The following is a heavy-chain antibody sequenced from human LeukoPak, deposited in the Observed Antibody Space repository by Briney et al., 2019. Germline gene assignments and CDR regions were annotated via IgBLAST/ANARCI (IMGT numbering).Heavy chain of an antibody. J-gene: IGHJ4*02. Sequence: GGSLRLSCAASGFTFSSYAMSWVRRAPGKGLEWVSAMSADGGSTYYADSVKGRFSISRDNSKNTLYLQLNSLRAEDTAVYFCARQRYSDYWGQGTLVTVSS. CDR2: MSADGGST. V-gene: IGHV3-23*01. CDR1: GFTFSSYA. CDR3: ARQRYSDY. D-gene: IGHD1-1*01.